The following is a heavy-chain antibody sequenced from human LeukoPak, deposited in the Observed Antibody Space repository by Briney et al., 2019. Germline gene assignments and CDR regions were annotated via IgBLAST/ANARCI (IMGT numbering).Heavy chain of an antibody. Sequence: SGPTLVNPTQTLTLTCTFSGFSLSTSGVGVGWIRQPPGKALEWLTLIYWDDAKRYSPSLKSRLTITKDSSKNQVVLTMTDMDPWDTATNYCARGRGGVLDYWGQGTLVTVSS. CDR1: GFSLSTSGVG. J-gene: IGHJ4*02. CDR3: ARGRGGVLDY. CDR2: IYWDDAK. V-gene: IGHV2-5*02. D-gene: IGHD3-16*01.